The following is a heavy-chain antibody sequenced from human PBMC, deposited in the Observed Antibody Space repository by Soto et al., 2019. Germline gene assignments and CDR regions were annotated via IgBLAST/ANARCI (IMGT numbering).Heavy chain of an antibody. Sequence: PGGSLRLSYAASGFTFSSYGMHWVRQAPGKGLEWVAVISYDGSNKYYADSVKGRFTISRDNSKNTLYLQMNSLRAEDTAVYYCAKDLWDIVVVVAATPPVHYGMDVWGQGTTVTVSS. J-gene: IGHJ6*02. V-gene: IGHV3-30*18. CDR1: GFTFSSYG. D-gene: IGHD2-15*01. CDR3: AKDLWDIVVVVAATPPVHYGMDV. CDR2: ISYDGSNK.